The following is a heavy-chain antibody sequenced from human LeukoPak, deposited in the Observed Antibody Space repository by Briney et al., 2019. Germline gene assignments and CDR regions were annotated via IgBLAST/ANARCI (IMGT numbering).Heavy chain of an antibody. CDR3: ARSPYGSGREYYYYYMDV. D-gene: IGHD3-10*01. V-gene: IGHV4-4*07. J-gene: IGHJ6*03. Sequence: PSETLSLTCTVSGVSITSYYWSWIRQPAGKGLEWIGRIYTSGSTNYNPSLKSRVTISVDTSKNQFSLKLSSVTAADTAVYYCARSPYGSGREYYYYYMDVWGKGTTVTVSS. CDR1: GVSITSYY. CDR2: IYTSGST.